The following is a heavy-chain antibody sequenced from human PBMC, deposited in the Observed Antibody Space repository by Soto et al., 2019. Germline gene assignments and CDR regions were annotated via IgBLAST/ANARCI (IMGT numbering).Heavy chain of an antibody. D-gene: IGHD3-16*01. CDR1: GFTFDDSA. CDR3: VKDMGPSMDTAWSFDL. Sequence: EVQLVESGGGFVQPGRSLRLSCAASGFTFDDSALHWVRQPPGKGLEWVSGISRDSGGVAYADSVKGRFTVSRENAKNALSLQMTSLRLADTAFYYCVKDMGPSMDTAWSFDLCGRGTLGTVSS. CDR2: ISRDSGGV. V-gene: IGHV3-9*01. J-gene: IGHJ2*01.